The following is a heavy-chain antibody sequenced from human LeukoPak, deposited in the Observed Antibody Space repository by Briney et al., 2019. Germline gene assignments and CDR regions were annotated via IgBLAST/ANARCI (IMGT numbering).Heavy chain of an antibody. D-gene: IGHD6-13*01. CDR1: GFTLSSYA. V-gene: IGHV3-23*01. CDR3: AKDLSSSWQIDY. J-gene: IGHJ4*02. CDR2: ITGSSDKT. Sequence: GGSLRLSCAASGFTLSSYAMNWVRQAPGKGLEWVSGITGSSDKTFYADSEKGRFTISRDSSKNTMYLQMNSLRGEDSAVYYCAKDLSSSWQIDYWGQGTLVTVSS.